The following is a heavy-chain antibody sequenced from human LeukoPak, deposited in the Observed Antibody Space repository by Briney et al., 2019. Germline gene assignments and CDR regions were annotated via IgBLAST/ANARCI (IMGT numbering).Heavy chain of an antibody. Sequence: SETLSLTCTVSGGSISNGDYYWRWIRQPPGKGLDSIGYIYYSGSTYYNPSLKSRVTISVDTSKNQFSLTLSSVTAADTAVYYCARVSHDSSGYYYLYSYYFDYWGQGTLVTVSS. CDR3: ARVSHDSSGYYYLYSYYFDY. CDR1: GGSISNGDYY. V-gene: IGHV4-30-4*01. D-gene: IGHD3-22*01. CDR2: IYYSGST. J-gene: IGHJ4*02.